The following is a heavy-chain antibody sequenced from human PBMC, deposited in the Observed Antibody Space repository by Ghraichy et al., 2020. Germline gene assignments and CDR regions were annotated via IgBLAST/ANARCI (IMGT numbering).Heavy chain of an antibody. V-gene: IGHV3-48*02. CDR2: ITASGRTT. D-gene: IGHD4-23*01. Sequence: GGSLRLSCVGSGFSFSSHSMNWVRQSPGKGLEWVSYITASGRTTSYADSVRGRFTISRDNAQNSLYLQMNSLRDEDTAVYYCARGATVGRFFYFNGMDVWGQGTTVPVSS. CDR3: ARGATVGRFFYFNGMDV. J-gene: IGHJ6*02. CDR1: GFSFSSHS.